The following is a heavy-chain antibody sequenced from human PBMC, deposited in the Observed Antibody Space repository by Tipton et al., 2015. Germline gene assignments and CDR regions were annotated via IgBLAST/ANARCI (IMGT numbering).Heavy chain of an antibody. CDR1: GYSIATGYY. J-gene: IGHJ4*02. CDR3: ATGRSIAARPFDC. CDR2: SFHSGTT. D-gene: IGHD6-6*01. Sequence: GLVKPSETLSVTCAVSGYSIATGYYWGWIRQPPGKGLEWIGNSFHSGTTFYNPSLKSRVIISVDTSKNQLSLRLSSVTAADTAVYYCATGRSIAARPFDCWGQGTLVTVSS. V-gene: IGHV4-38-2*01.